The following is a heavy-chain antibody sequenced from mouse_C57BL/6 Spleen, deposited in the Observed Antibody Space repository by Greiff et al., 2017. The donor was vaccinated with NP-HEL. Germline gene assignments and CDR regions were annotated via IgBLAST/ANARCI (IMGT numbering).Heavy chain of an antibody. Sequence: QVQLQQSGAELVKPGASVKISCKASGYAFSSYWMNWVKQRPGKGLEGIGQIYPGDGDTNYNGKFKGKATLTADKSSSTAYMQLSSLTSEDSAVYFCARDSSGPSFAYWGQGTLVTVSA. D-gene: IGHD3-2*02. V-gene: IGHV1-80*01. CDR1: GYAFSSYW. J-gene: IGHJ3*01. CDR3: ARDSSGPSFAY. CDR2: IYPGDGDT.